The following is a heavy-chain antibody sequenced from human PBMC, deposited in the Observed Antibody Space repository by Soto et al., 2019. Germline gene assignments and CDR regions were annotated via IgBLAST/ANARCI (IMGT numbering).Heavy chain of an antibody. Sequence: SETLSLTCTASGGSISSGDYYWSWMRQHPGKGLEWIGYIFYSGSTYYNPSLKSRVTISVDTSSNQFSLKLTSVTAADTAVYYCSIIRGNGTYPHDFHPCGQGTLVIVSA. CDR3: SIIRGNGTYPHDFHP. D-gene: IGHD1-26*01. CDR1: GGSISSGDYY. J-gene: IGHJ1*01. V-gene: IGHV4-31*03. CDR2: IFYSGST.